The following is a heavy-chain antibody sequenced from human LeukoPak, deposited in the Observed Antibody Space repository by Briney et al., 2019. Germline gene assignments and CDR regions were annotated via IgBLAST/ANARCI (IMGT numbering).Heavy chain of an antibody. D-gene: IGHD1-26*01. V-gene: IGHV3-30*18. CDR1: GFTFSSYG. J-gene: IGHJ6*02. Sequence: PGGSLRLSCAASGFTFSSYGMHWVRQAPGKGLEWVAVISYDGSNKYYADSVKGRFTISRDNSKNTLYLQMNSLRAEDTAVYYCAKEGVVGAPGYYYGMDVWGQGTTVTVSS. CDR2: ISYDGSNK. CDR3: AKEGVVGAPGYYYGMDV.